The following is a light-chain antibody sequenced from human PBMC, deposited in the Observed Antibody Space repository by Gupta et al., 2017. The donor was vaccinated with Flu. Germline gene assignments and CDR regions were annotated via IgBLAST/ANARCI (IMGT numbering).Light chain of an antibody. V-gene: IGKV1-6*01. Sequence: AIQMTQSPSSLFASVGDRVTITCRASQATGNNLGWFQHKPGKAPKLIIYASRSQSRVPSRFSGSGSGTDFTLTIESLQPEDLATYYCLHDHSYPWTFGRGTKVEIK. CDR3: LHDHSYPWT. CDR1: QATGNN. CDR2: AS. J-gene: IGKJ1*01.